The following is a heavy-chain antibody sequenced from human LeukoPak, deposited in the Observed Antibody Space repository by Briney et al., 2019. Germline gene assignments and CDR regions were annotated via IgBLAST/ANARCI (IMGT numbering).Heavy chain of an antibody. J-gene: IGHJ4*02. CDR2: INPSGGST. V-gene: IGHV1-46*01. CDR3: ASGLAGIAVAGTIDY. D-gene: IGHD6-19*01. CDR1: GYTFTSYY. Sequence: GASVKVSCKASGYTFTSYYMHWVRQAPGQGLEWVGIINPSGGSTSYAQKFQGRVTMTRDTSTSTVYMELSSLRSEDTAMYYCASGLAGIAVAGTIDYWGQGTLVTVSS.